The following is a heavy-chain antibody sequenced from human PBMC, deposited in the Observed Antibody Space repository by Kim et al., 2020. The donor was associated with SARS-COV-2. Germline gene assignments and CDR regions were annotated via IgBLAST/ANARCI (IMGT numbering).Heavy chain of an antibody. J-gene: IGHJ4*02. D-gene: IGHD4-17*01. Sequence: STNYNPSLMSRVTITVDTSKNQFSLKLCAVTAADTAVYYCARGRLRRFDYWGQGTLVTVSS. V-gene: IGHV4-34*01. CDR2: ST. CDR3: ARGRLRRFDY.